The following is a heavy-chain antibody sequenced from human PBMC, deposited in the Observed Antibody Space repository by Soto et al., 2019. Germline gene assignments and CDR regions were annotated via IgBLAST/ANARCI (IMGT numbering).Heavy chain of an antibody. V-gene: IGHV4-59*01. Sequence: SETLSLTCTVSGGSISSYYWSWIRQPPGKGLEWIGYIYYSGSTNYNPSLKSRVTISVDTSKNQFSLKLSSVTAADTAVYYCARAQRRYREAIDYWGQGTLVTVSS. CDR3: ARAQRRYREAIDY. J-gene: IGHJ4*02. D-gene: IGHD1-26*01. CDR2: IYYSGST. CDR1: GGSISSYY.